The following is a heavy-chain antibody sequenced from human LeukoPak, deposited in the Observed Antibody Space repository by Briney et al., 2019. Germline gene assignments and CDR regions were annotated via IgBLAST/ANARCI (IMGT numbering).Heavy chain of an antibody. Sequence: GGSLRLSCAASGFTFSDYYMSWIRQAPGKGLEWVSYISSSGSTIYYADSVKGRFTISRDNAKNSMYLQMNSLRAEDTAVYYCARVDYDFWSGCDYWGQGTLVTVSS. CDR3: ARVDYDFWSGCDY. D-gene: IGHD3-3*01. CDR1: GFTFSDYY. J-gene: IGHJ4*02. CDR2: ISSSGSTI. V-gene: IGHV3-11*01.